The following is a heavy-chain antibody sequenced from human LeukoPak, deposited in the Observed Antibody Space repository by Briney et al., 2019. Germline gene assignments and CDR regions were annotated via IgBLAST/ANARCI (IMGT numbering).Heavy chain of an antibody. CDR1: GYRFPSYW. V-gene: IGHV5-51*01. CDR2: IYPGDSDT. D-gene: IGHD4-11*01. Sequence: GESLKTSCKGLGYRFPSYWIGLVRQTPGKGLEGVGIIYPGDSDTRYSPSFQGKVTISADKSNSTAYLQWSSLKASGTAMYYCARLPTAMTTVTRDYWGQRTLVTVSS. J-gene: IGHJ4*02. CDR3: ARLPTAMTTVTRDY.